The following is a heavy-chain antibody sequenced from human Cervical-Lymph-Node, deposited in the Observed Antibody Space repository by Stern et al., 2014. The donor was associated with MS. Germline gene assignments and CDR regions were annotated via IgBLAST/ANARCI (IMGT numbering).Heavy chain of an antibody. V-gene: IGHV3-74*01. D-gene: IGHD2-2*01. CDR2: INSDGSR. J-gene: IGHJ6*01. CDR3: ARVVVSVSTLGDYYYGMDV. CDR1: FNFRSYW. Sequence: EVQLVESGGGLVQPGGSLRLSCAGFNFRSYWMHWVRQAPGTGLVWVACINSDGSRRYADSVKGRFTISRDNAKNTMYLQMSSLRVEDTAVYYCARVVVSVSTLGDYYYGMDVWGQGTTVTVSS.